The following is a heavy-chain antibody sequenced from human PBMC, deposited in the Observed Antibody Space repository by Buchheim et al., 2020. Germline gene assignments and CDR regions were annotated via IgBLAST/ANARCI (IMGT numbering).Heavy chain of an antibody. D-gene: IGHD3/OR15-3a*01. CDR3: ARHDFSTTSPLIVSV. CDR2: IYYSGST. CDR1: GGSISSGDYY. Sequence: QVQLQESGPGLVKPSQTLSLTCTVSGGSISSGDYYWSWIRQPPGKGLEWNGYIYYSGSTYYNPSLKSRITISVDTSQNPFSLKLSSVTAADTAVYYCARHDFSTTSPLIVSVWGQGTL. V-gene: IGHV4-30-4*01. J-gene: IGHJ4*02.